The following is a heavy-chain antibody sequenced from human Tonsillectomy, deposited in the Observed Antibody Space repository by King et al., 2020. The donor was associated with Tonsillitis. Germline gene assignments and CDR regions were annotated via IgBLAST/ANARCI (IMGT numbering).Heavy chain of an antibody. D-gene: IGHD3-3*01. CDR2: IYSGGST. V-gene: IGHV3-53*04. Sequence: VQLVESGGGLVQPGGSLRLSCAASGFTVSSNYMSWVRQAPGKGLEWVSVIYSGGSTYYADSVKGRFTISRHNSKNTLYLQMNSLRAEDTAVYYCARAVVGYDFWSGYPAWGQGTLVTVSS. CDR3: ARAVVGYDFWSGYPA. CDR1: GFTVSSNY. J-gene: IGHJ4*02.